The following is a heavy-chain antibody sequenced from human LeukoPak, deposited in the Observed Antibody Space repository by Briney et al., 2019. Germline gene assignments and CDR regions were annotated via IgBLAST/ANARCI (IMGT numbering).Heavy chain of an antibody. D-gene: IGHD5-24*01. CDR2: INHSGST. CDR1: GGSFSGYY. J-gene: IGHJ4*02. CDR3: ARGLRLQCPFDY. Sequence: SETLSLTCAVYGGSFSGYYWSWIRQPPGKGLEWIGEINHSGSTNYNPSLKSRVTISVDTSKNQFSLKLSSVTAADTAVYYCARGLRLQCPFDYWGQGTMVTVSS. V-gene: IGHV4-34*01.